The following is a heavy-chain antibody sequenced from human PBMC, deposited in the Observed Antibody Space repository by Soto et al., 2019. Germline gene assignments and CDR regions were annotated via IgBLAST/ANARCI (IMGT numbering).Heavy chain of an antibody. CDR1: GGTFSTST. V-gene: IGHV1-69*04. CDR2: TIPLLNVA. D-gene: IGHD5-12*01. J-gene: IGHJ4*02. CDR3: ARDSPIGSTFSGYDAIDS. Sequence: SVKVSCKASGGTFSTSTFTWVRQAPGQGLEWMGRTIPLLNVADYAQDFQGRLTITADKSTSTTYMELTSLTSKDTAVYYCARDSPIGSTFSGYDAIDSWGQGTLVTIS.